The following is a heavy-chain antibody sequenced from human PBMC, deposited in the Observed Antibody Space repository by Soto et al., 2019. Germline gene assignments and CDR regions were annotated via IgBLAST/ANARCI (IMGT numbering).Heavy chain of an antibody. D-gene: IGHD5-18*01. V-gene: IGHV4-59*08. CDR2: IYYSGST. J-gene: IGHJ3*02. CDR3: ARLRDGQLWLLYAFDI. CDR1: GGSISSYY. Sequence: SETLSLTCTVSGGSISSYYWSWIRQPPGKGLEWIGYIYYSGSTNYNPSLKSRVTISVDTSKNQFSLKLSSVTAADTAVYYCARLRDGQLWLLYAFDIWGQGTMVTVSS.